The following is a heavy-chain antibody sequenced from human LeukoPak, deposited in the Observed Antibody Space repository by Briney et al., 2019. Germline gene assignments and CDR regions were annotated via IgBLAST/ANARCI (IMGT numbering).Heavy chain of an antibody. J-gene: IGHJ3*02. CDR2: ISSSSGTI. CDR3: AREWRGAFDI. V-gene: IGHV3-48*01. CDR1: GFTFSTYT. D-gene: IGHD5-24*01. Sequence: GGSLRLSCATSGFTFSTYTMNWVRQAPGKGLEWVSYISSSSGTIYYADSVKGRFTISRDNAKNSLYLQMNSLRAEDTAVYYCAREWRGAFDIWGQGTMVTVSS.